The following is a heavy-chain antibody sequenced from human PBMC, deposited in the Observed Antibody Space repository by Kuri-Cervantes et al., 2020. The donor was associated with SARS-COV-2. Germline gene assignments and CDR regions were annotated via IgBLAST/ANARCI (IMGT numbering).Heavy chain of an antibody. CDR2: IWYDGSNK. J-gene: IGHJ6*03. CDR3: ARDSARNNLFSYYYYMDV. V-gene: IGHV3-33*01. Sequence: GESLKISCAASGFTFSSYGMHWVRQAPGKGLEWVAVIWYDGSNKYYADSVKGRFTISRDNSKNTLYLKMGSLRAENMAVYYCARDSARNNLFSYYYYMDVWGKGTTVTVSS. CDR1: GFTFSSYG. D-gene: IGHD1/OR15-1a*01.